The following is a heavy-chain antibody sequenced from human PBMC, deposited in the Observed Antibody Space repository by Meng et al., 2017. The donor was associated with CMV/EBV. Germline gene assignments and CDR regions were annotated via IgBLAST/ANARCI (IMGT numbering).Heavy chain of an antibody. J-gene: IGHJ6*02. V-gene: IGHV3-48*04. Sequence: GGSLRLSCAASGFTFNSYSMNWVRQAPGKGLEWVSYISSSSSTIYYADSVKGRFTISRDNAKNSLYLQMNSLRAEDTAVYYCARVGLYCSSTSCPHYYYYGMDVWGQGTTVTVSS. CDR3: ARVGLYCSSTSCPHYYYYGMDV. CDR1: GFTFNSYS. D-gene: IGHD2-2*01. CDR2: ISSSSSTI.